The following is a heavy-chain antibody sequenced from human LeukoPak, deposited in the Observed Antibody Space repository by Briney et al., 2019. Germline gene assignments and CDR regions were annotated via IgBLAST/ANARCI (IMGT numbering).Heavy chain of an antibody. CDR1: GFTFSSYG. V-gene: IGHV3-30*18. Sequence: PGGSLRLSCAASGFTFSSYGIHWVRQAPGKGLEWVAVISFDGSNKFYADSVKGRFTISRENSENTVYLQTNSLRAEDTAVYYCAKGRRSGYDLEFDYWGQGTLVTVSS. CDR2: ISFDGSNK. D-gene: IGHD5-12*01. J-gene: IGHJ4*02. CDR3: AKGRRSGYDLEFDY.